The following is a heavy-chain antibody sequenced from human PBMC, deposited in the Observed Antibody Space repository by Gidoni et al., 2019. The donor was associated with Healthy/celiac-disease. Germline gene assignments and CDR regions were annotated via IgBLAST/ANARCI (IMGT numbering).Heavy chain of an antibody. CDR3: ARANLRQWLAFDY. CDR2: INTNSGGT. Sequence: VQLVQSGAEVQKPGASVKVSCKSSGYTFTGYYMHWVRQAPGQGLEWMGWINTNSGGTNYAQKFQGRVTMTRDTYISTAYMELSRLRSDDTAVYYCARANLRQWLAFDYWGQGTLVTVSS. V-gene: IGHV1-2*02. D-gene: IGHD6-19*01. CDR1: GYTFTGYY. J-gene: IGHJ4*02.